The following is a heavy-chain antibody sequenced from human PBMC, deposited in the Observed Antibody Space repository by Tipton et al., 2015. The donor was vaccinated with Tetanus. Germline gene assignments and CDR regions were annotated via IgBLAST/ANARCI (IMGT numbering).Heavy chain of an antibody. CDR1: GFTFSSYA. D-gene: IGHD3-22*01. J-gene: IGHJ3*02. CDR3: AKDQYYYDSSGYYCVTHDAFDI. Sequence: QLVQSGGGVVQPGRSLRLSCAASGFTFSSYAMSWVRQAPGKGLEWVSAISGSGGSTYYADSVKGRFTISRDNSKHTLYLQMNSLRAEDTAVYYCAKDQYYYDSSGYYCVTHDAFDIWGQGTMVAVSS. V-gene: IGHV3-23*04. CDR2: ISGSGGST.